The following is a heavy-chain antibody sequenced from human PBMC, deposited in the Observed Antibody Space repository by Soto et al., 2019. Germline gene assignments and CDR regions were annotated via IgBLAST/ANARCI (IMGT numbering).Heavy chain of an antibody. CDR2: IIPIFGTA. V-gene: IGHV1-69*13. D-gene: IGHD3-22*01. J-gene: IGHJ3*02. Sequence: SVKVSCKASGGTFSSYAISWVRQAPGQGLEWMGGIIPIFGTANYAQKFQGRVTITADESTSTAYMELSSLRSEDTAVYYCARDPTYSYDRGAFDIWGQGTMLTVSS. CDR3: ARDPTYSYDRGAFDI. CDR1: GGTFSSYA.